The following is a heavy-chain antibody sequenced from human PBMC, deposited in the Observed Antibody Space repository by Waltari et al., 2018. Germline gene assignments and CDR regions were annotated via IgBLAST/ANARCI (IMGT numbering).Heavy chain of an antibody. V-gene: IGHV3-23*01. CDR1: GFTFSSYA. J-gene: IGHJ5*02. CDR2: ISGSGGIT. Sequence: EVQLLESGGGLVQPGGSLRLSCAASGFTFSSYAMSWVRQAPGKGLEWVSAISGSGGITYYADSVKGRFTISRDNSKNTLYLQMNSLRAEDTAVYYCAKYVEMATPNPDNWFDPWGQGTLVTVSS. CDR3: AKYVEMATPNPDNWFDP. D-gene: IGHD5-12*01.